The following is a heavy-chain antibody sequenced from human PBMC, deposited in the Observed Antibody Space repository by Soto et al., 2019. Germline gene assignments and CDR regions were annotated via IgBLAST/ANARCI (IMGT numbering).Heavy chain of an antibody. Sequence: SVKVSCKASGGTFSSYAISWVRQASGQGLEWMGGIIPIFGTANYAQKFQGRVTITADESTSTAYMELSSLRSEDTAVYYCARSDSFQYSSSSHWGQGTLVTVSS. CDR2: IIPIFGTA. CDR3: ARSDSFQYSSSSH. D-gene: IGHD6-6*01. CDR1: GGTFSSYA. J-gene: IGHJ4*02. V-gene: IGHV1-69*13.